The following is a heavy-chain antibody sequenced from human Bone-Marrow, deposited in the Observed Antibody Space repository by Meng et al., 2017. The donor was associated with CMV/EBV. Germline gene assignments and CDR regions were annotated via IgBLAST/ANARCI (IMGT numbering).Heavy chain of an antibody. Sequence: SETLSLTCTVSGGSISSYYWSWIRQPPGKGLEWIGYIYYSGSTNYNPSLKSRVTISVDTSKNQFPLKLSSVTAADTAVYYGARVAYSSSWYRRVDWYDPWGQGTL. CDR3: ARVAYSSSWYRRVDWYDP. V-gene: IGHV4-59*01. CDR1: GGSISSYY. J-gene: IGHJ5*02. D-gene: IGHD6-13*01. CDR2: IYYSGST.